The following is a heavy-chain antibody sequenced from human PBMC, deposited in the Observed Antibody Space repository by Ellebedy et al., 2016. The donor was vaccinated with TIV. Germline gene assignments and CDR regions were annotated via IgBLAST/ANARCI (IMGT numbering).Heavy chain of an antibody. V-gene: IGHV3-48*02. J-gene: IGHJ5*02. CDR2: ISSSSTTI. D-gene: IGHD4-11*01. Sequence: GESLKISCAASGFSFSSYSMNWVRQAPGKGLEWLSYISSSSTTIYYADSVKGRFTISRDNAKNSLYLQMDSLTDEDTDVYDCARYHYRTFDPWGQGTLVTVSS. CDR1: GFSFSSYS. CDR3: ARYHYRTFDP.